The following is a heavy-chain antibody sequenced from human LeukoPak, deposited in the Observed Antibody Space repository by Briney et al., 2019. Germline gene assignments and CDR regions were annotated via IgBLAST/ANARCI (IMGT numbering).Heavy chain of an antibody. CDR1: GFTFSTYA. Sequence: GGSLRLSCAASGFTFSTYAMSWVRQAPGKGLEWVSAISGSGDSTYYADSVKGRFTISRDNSKNTLYLQRNSLRVEDTALYYCAKDSSGYYPTLSDYWGQGTLVTVSS. CDR3: AKDSSGYYPTLSDY. CDR2: ISGSGDST. V-gene: IGHV3-23*01. D-gene: IGHD3-22*01. J-gene: IGHJ4*02.